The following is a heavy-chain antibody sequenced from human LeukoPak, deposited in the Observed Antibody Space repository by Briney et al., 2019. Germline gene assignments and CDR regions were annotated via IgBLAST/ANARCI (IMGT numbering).Heavy chain of an antibody. Sequence: GGSLRLSCTGSGFSFGGYALSWVRQAPGKGLEWVGFIRSKALYGTSEYAASVEGRFTISRDDSNSIAYLQMNSLKTEDTAVYFCVRESVRDYYFDYWGQGTLVTVSS. CDR3: VRESVRDYYFDY. J-gene: IGHJ4*02. CDR1: GFSFGGYA. D-gene: IGHD3-10*02. V-gene: IGHV3-49*04. CDR2: IRSKALYGTS.